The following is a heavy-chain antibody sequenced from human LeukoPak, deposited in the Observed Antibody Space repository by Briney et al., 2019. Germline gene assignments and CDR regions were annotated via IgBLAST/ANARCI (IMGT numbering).Heavy chain of an antibody. J-gene: IGHJ5*02. D-gene: IGHD6-19*01. CDR2: IYYSGIT. CDR1: GFTFSSYSMN. Sequence: GSLRLSCAASGFTFSSYSMNWVRQAPGKGLEWIGSIYYSGITYYNPSLKSRVTISVDTSENQFSLRLISVTAADTAVYYCARHFPHMDYSGWKQGWFDPWGQGTLVTVSS. CDR3: ARHFPHMDYSGWKQGWFDP. V-gene: IGHV4-59*05.